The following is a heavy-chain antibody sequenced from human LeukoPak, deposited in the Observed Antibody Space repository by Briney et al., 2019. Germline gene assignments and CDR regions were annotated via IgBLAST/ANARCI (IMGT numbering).Heavy chain of an antibody. CDR3: AMSGYSYGFPLGY. D-gene: IGHD5-18*01. V-gene: IGHV4-59*01. Sequence: PSETLSLTCTVSGGSISSYYWSWIRQPPGKGLGWIGYIYYSGSTNYNPSLKSRVTISVDTSKNQFSLKLSSVTAADTAVYYCAMSGYSYGFPLGYWGQGTLVTVSS. CDR2: IYYSGST. J-gene: IGHJ4*02. CDR1: GGSISSYY.